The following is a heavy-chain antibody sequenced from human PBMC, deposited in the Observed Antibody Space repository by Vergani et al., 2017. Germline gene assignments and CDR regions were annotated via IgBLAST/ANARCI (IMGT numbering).Heavy chain of an antibody. CDR1: GFTFSSYS. D-gene: IGHD1-1*01. CDR2: ISSSSSYI. CDR3: ASLVGTDNWNDGSADY. J-gene: IGHJ4*02. V-gene: IGHV3-21*01. Sequence: EVQLVESGGGLVKPGGSLRLSCAASGFTFSSYSMNWVRQAPGKGLEWVSSISSSSSYIYYADSVEGRFTISRDNAKNSLYLQMNSLRAEDTAVYYCASLVGTDNWNDGSADYWGQGTLVTVSS.